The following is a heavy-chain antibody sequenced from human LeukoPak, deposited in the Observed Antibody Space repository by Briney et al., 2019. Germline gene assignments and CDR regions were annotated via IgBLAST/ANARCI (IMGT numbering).Heavy chain of an antibody. V-gene: IGHV4-59*01. J-gene: IGHJ4*02. CDR2: IYYSGST. CDR3: ARHDTSGYYFDN. D-gene: IGHD3-22*01. Sequence: SETLSLTCTVSGGSITSYYWNWIRQPPGKALERIGYIYYSGSTNYNPSLKSRFTISVEKSKNQFSLKLSSVTAADTAMYFCARHDTSGYYFDNWGQGTLVTVSS. CDR1: GGSITSYY.